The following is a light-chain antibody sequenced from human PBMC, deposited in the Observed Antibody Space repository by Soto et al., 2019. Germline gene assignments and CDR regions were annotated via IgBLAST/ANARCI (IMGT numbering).Light chain of an antibody. J-gene: IGLJ2*01. Sequence: QSALTQPASVSGSPGQSITISCTGTSTDVGGYNYVSWYQQHPGKAPKLMIYDVSNRPSGVSNRFSGSKSGNTASLTIAGLQAEDDADYYCSSYTSSSPPVFGGGTKLTVL. V-gene: IGLV2-14*01. CDR1: STDVGGYNY. CDR2: DVS. CDR3: SSYTSSSPPV.